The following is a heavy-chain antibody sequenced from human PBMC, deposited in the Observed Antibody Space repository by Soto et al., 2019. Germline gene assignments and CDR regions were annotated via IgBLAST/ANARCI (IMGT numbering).Heavy chain of an antibody. CDR2: IVASGGIT. V-gene: IGHV3-23*01. CDR1: GFTFSSYP. Sequence: EVQLLESGGGLAQPGGSLRLSCAASGFTFSSYPMSWVRQAPGQGLEWVSGIVASGGITYYADSVKGRFTISRDNSKNTLYIQKNAERAGDTAVYDGANNSAATIRAGKDSWGQGPLVTVSS. D-gene: IGHD6-25*01. J-gene: IGHJ5*01. CDR3: ANNSAATIRAGKDS.